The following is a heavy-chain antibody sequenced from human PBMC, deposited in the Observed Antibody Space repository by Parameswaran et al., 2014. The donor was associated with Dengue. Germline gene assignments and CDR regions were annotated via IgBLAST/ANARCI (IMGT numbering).Heavy chain of an antibody. J-gene: IGHJ4*02. Sequence: WIRQPPGKGLEWIGSIYYSGSTYYNPSLKSRVTISVDTSKNQFSLKLSSVTAADTAVYYCARLAVAFPLKKSYFDYWGQGTLVTVSS. CDR2: IYYSGST. D-gene: IGHD6-19*01. V-gene: IGHV4-39*07. CDR3: ARLAVAFPLKKSYFDY.